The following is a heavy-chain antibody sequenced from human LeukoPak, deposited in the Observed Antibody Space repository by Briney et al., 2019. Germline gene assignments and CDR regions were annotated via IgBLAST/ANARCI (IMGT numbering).Heavy chain of an antibody. V-gene: IGHV3-23*01. D-gene: IGHD6-19*01. J-gene: IGHJ5*02. CDR2: ISCSGGST. Sequence: GGSLTLSCAASGFTFSSYAMSWVRQAPGKGREWVSAISCSGGSTYYADSVKGRFTISRDNSKNTLYLQMNSLRAEDTAVYYCAKPLHPLSSGWLKGWFDPWGQGTLVTVSS. CDR3: AKPLHPLSSGWLKGWFDP. CDR1: GFTFSSYA.